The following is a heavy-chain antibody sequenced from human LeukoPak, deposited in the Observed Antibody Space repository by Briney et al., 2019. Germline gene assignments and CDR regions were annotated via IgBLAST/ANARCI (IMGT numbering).Heavy chain of an antibody. V-gene: IGHV3-21*01. CDR2: ISSSTSYI. CDR1: GYTFSSYS. J-gene: IGHJ4*02. D-gene: IGHD4-17*01. CDR3: ARAGGSTVSHSDY. Sequence: GGSLRLSCAASGYTFSSYSMNWIRQAPGKGLEWVSSISSSTSYIYYADSVKGRFTISKDNAKNSLYLQMNSLRAEDTAVYYCARAGGSTVSHSDYWGQGTLVTVSS.